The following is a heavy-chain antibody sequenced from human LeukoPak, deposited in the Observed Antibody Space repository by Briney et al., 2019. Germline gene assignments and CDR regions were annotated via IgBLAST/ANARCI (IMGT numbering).Heavy chain of an antibody. V-gene: IGHV3-23*01. CDR3: AINYYYYYYMDV. CDR1: GFTFTSYA. J-gene: IGHJ6*03. CDR2: ISGSGGTT. Sequence: GGSLRLSCAASGFTFTSYAMSWFRQAPGKGPEWVSAISGSGGTTYHADSVKGRFTISRDNSKNTLYLQMNSLRAEDTAVYYCAINYYYYYYMDVWGKGTTVTVSS.